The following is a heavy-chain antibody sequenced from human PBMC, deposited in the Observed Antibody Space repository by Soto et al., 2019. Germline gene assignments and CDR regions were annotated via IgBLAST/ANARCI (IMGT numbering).Heavy chain of an antibody. CDR2: VSYSGST. Sequence: SETLSLTCTVSGGSISNSSYLWGWIRQPPGKGLQWIGSVSYSGSTYYNPSLKSRVTISVDTSKTQSSLRLSSVTAADTAVYYCSRIAVSGPINGFDYWGQGALVTSPQ. CDR3: SRIAVSGPINGFDY. V-gene: IGHV4-39*01. J-gene: IGHJ4*02. D-gene: IGHD6-19*01. CDR1: GGSISNSSYL.